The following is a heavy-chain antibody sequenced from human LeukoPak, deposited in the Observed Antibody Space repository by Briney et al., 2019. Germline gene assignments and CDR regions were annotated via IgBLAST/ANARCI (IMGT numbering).Heavy chain of an antibody. D-gene: IGHD7-27*01. CDR2: ISSSSTI. Sequence: GGSLRLSCAASGLTFSSYSMNWVRQAPGKGLEWVSYISSSSTIYYADSVKGRFTISRDNAKNSLYLQMNSLRDEDTAVYYCARGLGPWPQRRDAFDIWGQGTMVSVSS. V-gene: IGHV3-48*02. CDR1: GLTFSSYS. J-gene: IGHJ3*02. CDR3: ARGLGPWPQRRDAFDI.